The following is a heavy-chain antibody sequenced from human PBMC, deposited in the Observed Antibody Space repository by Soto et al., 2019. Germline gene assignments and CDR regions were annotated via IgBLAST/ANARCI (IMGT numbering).Heavy chain of an antibody. CDR3: AKDRLPTSGQRFYFDS. V-gene: IGHV3-23*01. CDR1: GFTFSTHA. CDR2: ILPDETG. Sequence: DVNLLQSGGGSAQPGGSLRLSCATSGFTFSTHAMTWVRQVPGRGLQWVSTILPDETGFYTVSVKGRFTISRDNYRGIVYLQMNDLWVEDAAIYYCAKDRLPTSGQRFYFDSWGQGSLVTVSS. J-gene: IGHJ4*02. D-gene: IGHD2-15*01.